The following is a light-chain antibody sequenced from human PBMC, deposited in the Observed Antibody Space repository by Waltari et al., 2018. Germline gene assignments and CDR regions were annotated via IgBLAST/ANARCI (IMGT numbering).Light chain of an antibody. CDR1: QAISNN. V-gene: IGKV1-16*01. J-gene: IGKJ2*01. Sequence: DIQMTQSPSSLSASVGATVTITCRASQAISNNLAWVQQKPGKGPKSLIYGAFILQSGVPSRFSGSGSETDFTLTISRLQPEDFATYYCQQYNTYPYTFGQGTKLEIK. CDR2: GAF. CDR3: QQYNTYPYT.